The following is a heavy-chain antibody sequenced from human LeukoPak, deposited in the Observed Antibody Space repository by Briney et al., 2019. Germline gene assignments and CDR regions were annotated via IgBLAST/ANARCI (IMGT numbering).Heavy chain of an antibody. D-gene: IGHD3-10*01. J-gene: IGHJ4*02. CDR1: GGSINYRH. CDR2: IYYTGST. Sequence: SETLSLTCTVSGGSINYRHWTWIRQPPGKGLEWIGYIYYTGSTNYNPPLKSRVIISLDTSKNQFSLTLSSVTAADTAVYYCATHNSGTFYNFDSWGQGTLVTVSS. V-gene: IGHV4-59*08. CDR3: ATHNSGTFYNFDS.